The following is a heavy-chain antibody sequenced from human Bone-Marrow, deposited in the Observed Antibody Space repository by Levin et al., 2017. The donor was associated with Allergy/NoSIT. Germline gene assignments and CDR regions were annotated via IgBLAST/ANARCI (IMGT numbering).Heavy chain of an antibody. CDR3: ASHSSGWYLARGTPTPRLNWFDP. Sequence: SQTLSLTCAVSGYSISSGYYWGWIRQPPGKGLEWIGSIYHSGSTYYNPSLKSRVTISVDTSKNQFSLKLSSVTAADTAVYYCASHSSGWYLARGTPTPRLNWFDPWGQGTLVTVSS. CDR2: IYHSGST. CDR1: GYSISSGYY. J-gene: IGHJ5*02. D-gene: IGHD6-19*01. V-gene: IGHV4-38-2*01.